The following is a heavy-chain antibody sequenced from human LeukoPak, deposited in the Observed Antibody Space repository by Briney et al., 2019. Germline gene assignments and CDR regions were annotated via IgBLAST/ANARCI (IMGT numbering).Heavy chain of an antibody. CDR1: GFTFSNYW. CDR3: AKDTGVRGVYNWFDP. J-gene: IGHJ5*02. D-gene: IGHD3-10*01. Sequence: GGSLRLSCAASGFTFSNYWMHWVRQAPGKGLVWVSRINSDGRTTNYADSVKGRFTVSRDNAKNTLDLQMNSLRAEDTAVYYCAKDTGVRGVYNWFDPWGQGTLVTVSS. CDR2: INSDGRTT. V-gene: IGHV3-74*01.